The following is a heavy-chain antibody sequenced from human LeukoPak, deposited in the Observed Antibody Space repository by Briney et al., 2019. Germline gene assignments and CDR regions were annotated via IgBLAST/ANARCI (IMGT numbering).Heavy chain of an antibody. D-gene: IGHD5-24*01. V-gene: IGHV4-31*03. J-gene: IGHJ4*02. CDR3: ARERGRDGYNYQDY. CDR1: GGSISSGGYY. Sequence: PSETLSLTCTVSGGSISSGGYYLSWIRQHPGKGLEWIGYIYYSGSTYYNPSLKSRVTISVDTSKNQFSLKLSSVTAADTAVYYCARERGRDGYNYQDYWGQGTLVTVSS. CDR2: IYYSGST.